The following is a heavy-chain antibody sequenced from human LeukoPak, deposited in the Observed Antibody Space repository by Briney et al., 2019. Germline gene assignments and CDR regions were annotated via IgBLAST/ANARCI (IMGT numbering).Heavy chain of an antibody. V-gene: IGHV2-5*02. CDR1: GFSLSTTGVG. D-gene: IGHD2/OR15-2a*01. CDR3: ARTPARGPWVIRFDY. J-gene: IGHJ4*02. Sequence: GSGPTLVKPTQTLTLTCTFSGFSLSTTGVGVGWVRQPPGKALEWLALIYWDDDKRYSPSPSLKSRLSITKDTSKNQVVLTMTNMDPVDTATYFCARTPARGPWVIRFDYWGQGTLVAVSS. CDR2: IYWDDDK.